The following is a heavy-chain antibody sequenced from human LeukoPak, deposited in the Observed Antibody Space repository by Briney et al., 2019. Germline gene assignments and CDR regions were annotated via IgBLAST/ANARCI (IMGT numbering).Heavy chain of an antibody. CDR2: ISSTGRTI. J-gene: IGHJ4*02. V-gene: IGHV3-48*04. CDR1: GFTFSSYS. CDR3: AKGQGGDFWSGSAYFD. Sequence: PGGSRRLSCAASGFTFSSYSMNWVRQAPGKGLEWVSYISSTGRTIYYADSVKGRFTISRDNAKNSLHLQMNSLRAEDTAVYYCAKGQGGDFWSGSAYFDWGQGSLVTVSS. D-gene: IGHD3-3*01.